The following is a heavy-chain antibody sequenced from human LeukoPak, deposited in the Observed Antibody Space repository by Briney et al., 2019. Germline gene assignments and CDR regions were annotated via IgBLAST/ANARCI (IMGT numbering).Heavy chain of an antibody. Sequence: SETLSLTCTVSGDSITNYYWSWNRQPPGKGLEWIGYIYYSGSTNYNPSLKSRVTISVDTSKNQFSLKLSSVTAADTAVYYCARAPPSGSYLLDYWGQGTLVTVSS. CDR2: IYYSGST. CDR3: ARAPPSGSYLLDY. J-gene: IGHJ4*02. D-gene: IGHD1-26*01. V-gene: IGHV4-59*01. CDR1: GDSITNYY.